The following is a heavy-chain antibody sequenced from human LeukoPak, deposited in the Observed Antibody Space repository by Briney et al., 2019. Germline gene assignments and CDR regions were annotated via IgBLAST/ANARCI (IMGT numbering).Heavy chain of an antibody. CDR2: INTDGSST. J-gene: IGHJ4*02. CDR1: GFTFSSYW. CDR3: AVAKYYYDSSGYYYVVFDY. Sequence: GGSLRLSCAASGFTFSSYWMHWVRQAPGKGLVWVSRINTDGSSTSYADSVKGRFTISRDNAKNTLYLQMNSLRAEDTAVYYCAVAKYYYDSSGYYYVVFDYWGQGTLVTVSS. D-gene: IGHD3-22*01. V-gene: IGHV3-74*01.